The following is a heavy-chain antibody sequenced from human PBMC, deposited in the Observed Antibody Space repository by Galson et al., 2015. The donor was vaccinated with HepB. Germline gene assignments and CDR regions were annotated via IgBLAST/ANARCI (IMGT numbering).Heavy chain of an antibody. D-gene: IGHD3-10*01. Sequence: SLRLSCAASGFTFSTHGMHWVRQAPGKGLKWVAFIRTDASNKYYADSVKGRFTISRDNSRNTLYLQMDSLRPEDTAVYYCAKDHGYSGSGSFPQWGQGTLVTVSS. J-gene: IGHJ4*02. CDR2: IRTDASNK. V-gene: IGHV3-30*02. CDR1: GFTFSTHG. CDR3: AKDHGYSGSGSFPQ.